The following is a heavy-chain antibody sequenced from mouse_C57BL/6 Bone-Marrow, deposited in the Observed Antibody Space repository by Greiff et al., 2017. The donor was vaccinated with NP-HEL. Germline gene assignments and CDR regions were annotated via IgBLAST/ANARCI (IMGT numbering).Heavy chain of an antibody. V-gene: IGHV1-85*01. CDR3: AILGPAWFAY. Sequence: QVQLQSGPELVKPGASVKLSCKASGYTFTSYDINWVKQRPGQGLEWIGWIYPRDGSTKYNEKFKGKATLTVDTSSSTAYMELHSLTSEDSAVYFCAILGPAWFAYWGQGTLVTVSA. CDR2: IYPRDGST. D-gene: IGHD4-1*01. CDR1: GYTFTSYD. J-gene: IGHJ3*01.